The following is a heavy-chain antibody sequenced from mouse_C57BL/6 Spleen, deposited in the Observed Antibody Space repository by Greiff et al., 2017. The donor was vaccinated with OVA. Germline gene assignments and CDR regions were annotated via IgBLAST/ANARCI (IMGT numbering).Heavy chain of an antibody. J-gene: IGHJ4*01. D-gene: IGHD1-1*01. CDR2: IRNKANGYTT. CDR3: ASQIYYYGSSLYYYAMDY. CDR1: GFTFTDYY. Sequence: EVQLQESGGGLVQPGGSLSLSCAASGFTFTDYYMSWVRQPPGKALEWLGFIRNKANGYTTEYSASVKGRFTISRDNSQSILYLQMNALRAEDSATYYCASQIYYYGSSLYYYAMDYWGQGTSVTVSS. V-gene: IGHV7-3*01.